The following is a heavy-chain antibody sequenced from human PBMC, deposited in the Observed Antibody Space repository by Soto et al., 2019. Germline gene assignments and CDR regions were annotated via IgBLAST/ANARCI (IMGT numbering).Heavy chain of an antibody. CDR2: IYYSGST. CDR1: GGSISSGGYY. D-gene: IGHD3-10*01. V-gene: IGHV4-31*03. CDR3: ATRLLWFGELLMEGAFDI. J-gene: IGHJ3*02. Sequence: QVQLQESGPGLVKPSQTLSLTCTVSGGSISSGGYYWSWIRQHPGKGLEWLGYIYYSGSTYYNPSIKSRVTISVDTSKIQCALKLSSVTAADRAVYYCATRLLWFGELLMEGAFDIWGQGTMVTVSS.